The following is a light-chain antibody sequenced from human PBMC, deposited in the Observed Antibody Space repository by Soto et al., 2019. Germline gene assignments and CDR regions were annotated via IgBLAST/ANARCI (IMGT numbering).Light chain of an antibody. CDR1: QGISNW. CDR2: DAS. V-gene: IGKV1-5*01. J-gene: IGKJ1*01. CDR3: QQYDTYSS. Sequence: IQMTQSPSTLSASVGDRVTNTCRASQGISNWLAWYQQKPGKAPNLLIYDASSLKRGVPSRFSGSGSGRDFTLTINSLHPDDFATYYCQQYDTYSSFGQGTKVDI.